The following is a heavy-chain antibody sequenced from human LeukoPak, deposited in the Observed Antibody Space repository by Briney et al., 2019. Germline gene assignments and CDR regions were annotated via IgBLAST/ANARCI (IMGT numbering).Heavy chain of an antibody. D-gene: IGHD2-21*01. CDR2: FDPEDGET. Sequence: ASVNVSCKVSGYTLTELSMHWVRQAPGKGLEWMGGFDPEDGETIYAQKFQGRVTMTEDTSTDTAYMELSSLRSEDTAVYYCARGSHSEGLYYYYMDVWGKGTTVTVSS. V-gene: IGHV1-24*01. J-gene: IGHJ6*03. CDR3: ARGSHSEGLYYYYMDV. CDR1: GYTLTELS.